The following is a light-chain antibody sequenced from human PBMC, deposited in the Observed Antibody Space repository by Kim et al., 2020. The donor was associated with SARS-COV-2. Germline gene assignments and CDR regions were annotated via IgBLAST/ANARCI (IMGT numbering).Light chain of an antibody. CDR3: QQYTTSPLT. Sequence: EIVLTQSPGTLSLSPGERATLSCRASQSVRSSSLVWYQQKLGQAPRVLIYGASNRATGIPDRFSGSGSGTDFTLSISRLEPEDFAVYYCQQYTTSPLTFGGGTKLEI. V-gene: IGKV3-20*01. CDR1: QSVRSSS. CDR2: GAS. J-gene: IGKJ4*01.